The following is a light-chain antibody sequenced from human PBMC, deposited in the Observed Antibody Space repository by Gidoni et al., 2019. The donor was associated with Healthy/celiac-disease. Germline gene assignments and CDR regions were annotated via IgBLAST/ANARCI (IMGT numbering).Light chain of an antibody. V-gene: IGLV2-23*01. CDR1: SSDVGSYNL. Sequence: QSALTHPASLSGSPGQSITLSCTVTSSDVGSYNLVSWYQQHPGKAPKLMIYEGSKRPSGVSNRFSGSKSGNTASLTISGLQPEDEADYYCCSYAGSSTLGVFGGGTKLTVL. CDR2: EGS. J-gene: IGLJ3*02. CDR3: CSYAGSSTLGV.